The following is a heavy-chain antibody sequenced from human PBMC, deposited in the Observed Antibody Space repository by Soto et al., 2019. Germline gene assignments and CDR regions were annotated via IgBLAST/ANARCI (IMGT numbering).Heavy chain of an antibody. CDR1: GYSITSGHY. Sequence: LSLTCDVSGYSITSGHYWGWIRQPPGKGLEWIGIIHHSGSTYYNPSLKSRVTISIDTSRNRFSLKLISVTAADTAVYYCARRIEMTTMKTGMDVWGQGTTVTVSS. V-gene: IGHV4-38-2*01. J-gene: IGHJ6*02. CDR3: ARRIEMTTMKTGMDV. CDR2: IHHSGST.